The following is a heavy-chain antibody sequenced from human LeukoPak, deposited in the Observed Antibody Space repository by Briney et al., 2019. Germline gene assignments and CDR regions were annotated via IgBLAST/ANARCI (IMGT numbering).Heavy chain of an antibody. Sequence: ASVKVSCKASGYTFTSYAMNWVRQAPGQGLEWMGWINTNTGNPTYAQGFTGRFVFSLDTSVSTAYLQISSLKAEDTAVYYCARDYGVYSYGFRKVNYFDYWGQGTLVTVSS. V-gene: IGHV7-4-1*02. J-gene: IGHJ4*02. CDR1: GYTFTSYA. CDR2: INTNTGNP. CDR3: ARDYGVYSYGFRKVNYFDY. D-gene: IGHD5-18*01.